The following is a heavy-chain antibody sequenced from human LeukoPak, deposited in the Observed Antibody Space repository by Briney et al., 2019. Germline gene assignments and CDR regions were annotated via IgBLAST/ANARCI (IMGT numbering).Heavy chain of an antibody. V-gene: IGHV3-7*01. J-gene: IGHJ3*02. Sequence: QPRRSLILSCTASRFTCGDYAMSWVRQAPGKGLDWVANIKQDGSEKYYVDSVKGRFTISRDNAKNSLSLRMKSLRAEDTAVYYCAKGPYYNILTATIRVRNAFDIWGHGTMVIVSS. CDR2: IKQDGSEK. CDR1: RFTCGDYA. CDR3: AKGPYYNILTATIRVRNAFDI. D-gene: IGHD3-9*01.